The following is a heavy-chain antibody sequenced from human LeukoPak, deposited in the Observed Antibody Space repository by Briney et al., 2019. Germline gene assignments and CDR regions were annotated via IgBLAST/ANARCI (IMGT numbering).Heavy chain of an antibody. CDR2: IYYSGST. V-gene: IGHV4-59*01. D-gene: IGHD3-3*01. Sequence: PSETLSLTCTVSGGSISSYYWSWIRQPPGKGLEWIGYIYYSGSTNYNPSLKSRVTISVDTSKNQFSLKLSSVTAADTAVYYCARGDGFWSGYYSGFDYWGQGTLVTVSS. J-gene: IGHJ4*02. CDR3: ARGDGFWSGYYSGFDY. CDR1: GGSISSYY.